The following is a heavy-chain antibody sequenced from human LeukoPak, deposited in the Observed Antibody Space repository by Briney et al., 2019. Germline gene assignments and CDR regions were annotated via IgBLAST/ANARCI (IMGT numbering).Heavy chain of an antibody. CDR1: GFTFSNYG. V-gene: IGHV3-30*02. CDR3: ATYRQVLLPFES. D-gene: IGHD2-8*02. Sequence: GGSLRLSCAASGFTFSNYGMHWVRQAPGKGLEWVTFIRYDGSNKYYADSVRGRFTISRDNSKSTLSLQMNSLRAEDTAIYYCATYRQVLLPFESWGQGTLVTVSS. J-gene: IGHJ4*02. CDR2: IRYDGSNK.